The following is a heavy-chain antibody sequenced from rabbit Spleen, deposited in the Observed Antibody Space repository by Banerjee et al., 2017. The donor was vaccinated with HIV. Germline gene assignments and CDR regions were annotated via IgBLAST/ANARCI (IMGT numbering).Heavy chain of an antibody. Sequence: QEQLVESGGGLVKPGGSLALTCKVSGLSLNNKYVMCWVRQAQGKELEWIGCINTKSGEKVYATWLEGRFAISKASSTTVSLQMSSLTAADTVTYFCAKELTDVIGWNFGWWGPGTLGSVS. V-gene: IGHV1S45*01. CDR3: AKELTDVIGWNFGW. J-gene: IGHJ4*01. CDR2: INTKSGEK. D-gene: IGHD1-1*01. CDR1: GLSLNNKYV.